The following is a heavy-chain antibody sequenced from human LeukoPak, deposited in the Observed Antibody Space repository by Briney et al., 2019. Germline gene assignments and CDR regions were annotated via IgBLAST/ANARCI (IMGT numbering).Heavy chain of an antibody. D-gene: IGHD3-22*01. CDR2: INSDGSST. V-gene: IGHV3-74*01. CDR1: GFTFSSYW. CDR3: ARGDSSGYNYFDY. J-gene: IGHJ4*02. Sequence: GGSLRLSCAASGFTFSSYWMHWVRHAPGKGLVWVSRINSDGSSTSYADSVKGRFTISRDNAKNTLYLQMNSLRAEDTAVYYCARGDSSGYNYFDYWGQGTLVTVSS.